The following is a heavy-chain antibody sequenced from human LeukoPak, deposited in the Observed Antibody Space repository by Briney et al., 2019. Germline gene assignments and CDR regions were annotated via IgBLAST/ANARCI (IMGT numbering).Heavy chain of an antibody. CDR2: ISYDGSNK. J-gene: IGHJ3*02. V-gene: IGHV3-30*04. Sequence: GGSLRLSCAASGFTFSSYAMHWVRQAPGKGLEWVAVISYDGSNKYYADSVKGRFTISRDNSKNTLSLQMNSLRAEDTGVYYCARVARYCSGGSCYFSLGSFDIWGQGTMVTVSS. CDR1: GFTFSSYA. D-gene: IGHD2-15*01. CDR3: ARVARYCSGGSCYFSLGSFDI.